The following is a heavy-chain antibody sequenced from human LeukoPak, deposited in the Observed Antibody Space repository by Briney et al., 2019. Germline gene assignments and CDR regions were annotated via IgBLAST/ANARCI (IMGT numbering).Heavy chain of an antibody. V-gene: IGHV3-23*01. D-gene: IGHD2-2*01. J-gene: IGHJ6*02. Sequence: GGSLRLSCAASGFTFSSYAMSWVRQAPGKGLEWVSAISGSGGSTYYADSVKGRFTISRDNSKNTLYLQMNSLRAEDTAVYYCAKATRGRYCSSTSCYGAYYHYGMDVWGQGTTVTVFS. CDR2: ISGSGGST. CDR3: AKATRGRYCSSTSCYGAYYHYGMDV. CDR1: GFTFSSYA.